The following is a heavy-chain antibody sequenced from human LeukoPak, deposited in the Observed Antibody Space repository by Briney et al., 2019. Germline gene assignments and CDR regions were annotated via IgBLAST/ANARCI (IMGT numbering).Heavy chain of an antibody. CDR3: ARVQEGCSRASCYLEP. J-gene: IGHJ5*02. CDR1: GGSITCSNW. Sequence: SETLSLTCAVSGGSITCSNWWNWVRQTPEKGPEWIGEIHHKGGINYNSSLKSRVTMSVDKSKNQVSLRLSSVAATDTAIYYCARVQEGCSRASCYLEPWGQGILVTVSS. D-gene: IGHD2-2*01. CDR2: IHHKGGI. V-gene: IGHV4-4*02.